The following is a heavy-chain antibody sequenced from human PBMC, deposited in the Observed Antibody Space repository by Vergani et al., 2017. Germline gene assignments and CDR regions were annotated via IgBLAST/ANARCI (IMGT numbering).Heavy chain of an antibody. Sequence: EVQLVESGGGLVQPGGSLRLSCAASGFTFSSSWMSWVRQAPGKGLEWVANIKQDGSEKYYVDSVKGRFTISRDNAKNSLYLQMNSLRAEDTAVYYCARDDPYGDAFDIWGQGTMVTVSS. CDR3: ARDDPYGDAFDI. CDR1: GFTFSSSW. D-gene: IGHD2-8*01. V-gene: IGHV3-7*01. CDR2: IKQDGSEK. J-gene: IGHJ3*02.